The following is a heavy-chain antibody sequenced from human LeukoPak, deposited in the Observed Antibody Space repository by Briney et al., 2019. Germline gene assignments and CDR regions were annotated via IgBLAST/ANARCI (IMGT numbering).Heavy chain of an antibody. V-gene: IGHV1-69*04. D-gene: IGHD5-18*01. Sequence: ASVKVSCKASGGTFSSYAISWVRQAPGQGLEWMGRIIPILGIANYAQKFQGRVTITADKSTSTAYMELSSLRSEDTAVYYCARGVDTAMVKKSGYYDPLYFQHWGQGTLVTVSS. CDR1: GGTFSSYA. CDR2: IIPILGIA. CDR3: ARGVDTAMVKKSGYYDPLYFQH. J-gene: IGHJ1*01.